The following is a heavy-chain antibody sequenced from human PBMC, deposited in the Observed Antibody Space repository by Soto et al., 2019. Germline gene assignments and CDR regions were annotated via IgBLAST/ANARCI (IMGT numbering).Heavy chain of an antibody. J-gene: IGHJ6*02. CDR1: GGTFSSYA. D-gene: IGHD2-2*01. CDR3: ARHVPAAGYYYGMDV. CDR2: IIPIFGTA. V-gene: IGHV1-69*12. Sequence: QVQLVQSGAEVKKPGSSVKVSCKASGGTFSSYAISWVRQAPGQGLEWMGGIIPIFGTANYAQKFQGRVSIIADESTSAAYMELSSRRSEDTAVYYCARHVPAAGYYYGMDVWGQGTTVTVSS.